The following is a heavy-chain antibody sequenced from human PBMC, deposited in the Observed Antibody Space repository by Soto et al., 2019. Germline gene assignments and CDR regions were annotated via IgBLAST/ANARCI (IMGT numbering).Heavy chain of an antibody. Sequence: SETLCLTWAVAGGSISSGGYSWSWFRQPPGKGLEWIVYISLSGSTYYNPSLKSRVTLSVDRSKNQFSLKLISVSAADTAVYYCARVPGPWGQGTLVTVSS. CDR3: ARVPGP. CDR2: ISLSGST. J-gene: IGHJ5*02. V-gene: IGHV4-30-2*01. D-gene: IGHD7-27*01. CDR1: GGSISSGGYS.